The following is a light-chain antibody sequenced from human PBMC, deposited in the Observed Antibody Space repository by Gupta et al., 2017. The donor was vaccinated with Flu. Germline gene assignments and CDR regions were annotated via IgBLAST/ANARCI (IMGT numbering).Light chain of an antibody. V-gene: IGLV2-14*01. CDR1: SSDIGGHNN. CDR3: SSYTSSDALYV. CDR2: EVN. Sequence: QSALTQPASVSGSPGQSITISCTGTSSDIGGHNNVSWYQQQPDKAPKLIIYEVNNRPSGVSNRFSGSKSGNTASLTISGLQAEDEAHFYCSSYTSSDALYVFGTGTKVTVL. J-gene: IGLJ1*01.